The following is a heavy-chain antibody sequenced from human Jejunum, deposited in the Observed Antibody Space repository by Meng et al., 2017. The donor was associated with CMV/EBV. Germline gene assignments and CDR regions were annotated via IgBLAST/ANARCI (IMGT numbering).Heavy chain of an antibody. J-gene: IGHJ1*01. CDR3: LRGSGGSV. V-gene: IGHV4-39*07. CDR1: GGSISSRSYY. CDR2: IYYSGST. Sequence: QLPRQGSGPGLVQPSETTSLTCTVSGGSISSRSYYWGWIRQPPGKGLEWIGSIYYSGSTYYNPSLKSRVTISVDTSKNQLFLKLSSVTAADTAVYHCLRGSGGSVWGQGTLVTVSS. D-gene: IGHD3-10*01.